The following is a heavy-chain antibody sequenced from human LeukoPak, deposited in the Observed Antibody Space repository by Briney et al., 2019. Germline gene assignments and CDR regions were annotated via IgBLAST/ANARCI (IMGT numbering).Heavy chain of an antibody. J-gene: IGHJ4*02. CDR1: GGTFISYA. CDR3: ARVASTGRDGYKKGIDY. D-gene: IGHD5-24*01. CDR2: IIPIFGTA. V-gene: IGHV1-69*13. Sequence: SVKVSCKASGGTFISYAISWVRQAPGQGLEWMGGIIPIFGTANYAQKFQGRVTITADESTSTAYMELSSLRSEDTAVYYCARVASTGRDGYKKGIDYWGQGTLVTVSS.